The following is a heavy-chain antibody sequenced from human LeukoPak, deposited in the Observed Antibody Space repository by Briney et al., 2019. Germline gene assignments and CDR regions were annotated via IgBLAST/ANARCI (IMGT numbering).Heavy chain of an antibody. CDR2: INHSGST. Sequence: SETLSLTCAVYGGSFSGYYWSWIRQPPGKGLDWIGEINHSGSTNYNPSLKSRVTISVDTSKNQFSLKLSSVTAADTAVYYCARVNGPNYYGSGSYYNFRYDYYGMDVWGQGTTVTVSS. V-gene: IGHV4-34*01. CDR1: GGSFSGYY. CDR3: ARVNGPNYYGSGSYYNFRYDYYGMDV. J-gene: IGHJ6*02. D-gene: IGHD3-10*01.